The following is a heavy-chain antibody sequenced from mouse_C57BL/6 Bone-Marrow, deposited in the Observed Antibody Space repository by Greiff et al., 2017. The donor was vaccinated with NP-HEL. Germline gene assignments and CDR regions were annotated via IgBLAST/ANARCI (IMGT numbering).Heavy chain of an antibody. V-gene: IGHV5-17*01. CDR2: ISSGSSTI. CDR3: ATMVTTGYYYAMDY. CDR1: GFTFSDYG. D-gene: IGHD2-2*01. J-gene: IGHJ4*01. Sequence: EVKVVESGGGLVKPGGSLKLSCAASGFTFSDYGMHWVRQAPEKGLEWVAYISSGSSTIYYADTVKGRFTISRDNATNTLFLQMTSLRSEDTAMYYCATMVTTGYYYAMDYWGQGTSVTVSS.